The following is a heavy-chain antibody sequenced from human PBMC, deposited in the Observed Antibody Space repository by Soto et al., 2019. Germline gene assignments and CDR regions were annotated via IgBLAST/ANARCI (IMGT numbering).Heavy chain of an antibody. CDR1: GYTFTSYD. V-gene: IGHV1-8*01. Sequence: QVQLVQSGAEVKKPGASVKVSCKASGYTFTSYDINWVRQATGQGLEWMGWMNPNSGNTGYAQKFQGRVTMTRNTAISTAYMELSSVRSEDTAVYYCARGVGYCGGGSCPSWFDPWGQGTLVTVSS. J-gene: IGHJ5*02. D-gene: IGHD2-15*01. CDR3: ARGVGYCGGGSCPSWFDP. CDR2: MNPNSGNT.